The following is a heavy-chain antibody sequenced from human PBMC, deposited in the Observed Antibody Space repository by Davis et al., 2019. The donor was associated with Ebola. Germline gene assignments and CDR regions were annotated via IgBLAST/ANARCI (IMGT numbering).Heavy chain of an antibody. D-gene: IGHD5-24*01. Sequence: GESLKISCEASGFTFSRYVMNWVRQAPGKGLEWVSSISAGGAGTYYTDSVKGRFTISRDNSRNTLYLQMNSLRAEDTAVYYCARDDGYGFDYWGQGTLVTVSS. J-gene: IGHJ4*02. CDR1: GFTFSRYV. CDR3: ARDDGYGFDY. CDR2: ISAGGAGT. V-gene: IGHV3-23*01.